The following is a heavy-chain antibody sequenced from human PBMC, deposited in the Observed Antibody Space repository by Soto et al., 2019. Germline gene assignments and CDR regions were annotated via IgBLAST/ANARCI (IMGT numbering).Heavy chain of an antibody. V-gene: IGHV3-33*01. J-gene: IGHJ6*02. CDR3: ARERPAWGVGGMDV. CDR1: GFTFSSYG. D-gene: IGHD3-16*01. Sequence: QVQLVESGGGVVQPGRSLRLSCAASGFTFSSYGMHWVRQAPGKGLEWVAVIWYDGSNKYYADSVKGRFTISRDNSKNTLYLQMNSLRAEDTAVYYCARERPAWGVGGMDVWGQGTTVTVSS. CDR2: IWYDGSNK.